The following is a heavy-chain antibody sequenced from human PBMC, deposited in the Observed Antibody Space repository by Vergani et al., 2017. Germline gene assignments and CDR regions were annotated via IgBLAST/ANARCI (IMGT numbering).Heavy chain of an antibody. CDR1: GFTSSYYG. J-gene: IGHJ1*01. D-gene: IGHD1-1*01. Sequence: QVHLVESGGGVVQPGRSLRLSCVVSGFTSSYYGMHWVRQAPGKGLEWVAVISYDGTQKYYADSVKGRFTISRDNSKSTLYLQMNSLRTEDTAVYYCATKSCGTPGCQVVYVREGGQCTLVTVSA. CDR3: ATKSCGTPGCQVVYVRE. V-gene: IGHV3-30*03. CDR2: ISYDGTQK.